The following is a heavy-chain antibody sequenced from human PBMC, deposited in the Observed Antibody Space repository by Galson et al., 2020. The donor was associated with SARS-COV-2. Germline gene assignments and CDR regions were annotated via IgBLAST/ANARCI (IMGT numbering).Heavy chain of an antibody. CDR1: GGSFSGYY. Sequence: SETLSLTCAVYGGSFSGYYWSWIRQPPGKGLEWIGEINHSGSTNYNPSLKSRVTISVDTSKNQFSLKLSSVTAADTAVYYCARFVVVPAAMGFDAWGQGTLVTVSS. CDR2: INHSGST. J-gene: IGHJ5*02. D-gene: IGHD2-2*01. V-gene: IGHV4-34*01. CDR3: ARFVVVPAAMGFDA.